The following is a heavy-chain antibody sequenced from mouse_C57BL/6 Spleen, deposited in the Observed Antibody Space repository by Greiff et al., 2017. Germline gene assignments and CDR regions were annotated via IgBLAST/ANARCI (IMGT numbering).Heavy chain of an antibody. J-gene: IGHJ1*03. CDR3: AQIYYGNYEGYFDV. Sequence: QVHVKQSGPELVKPGASVKISCKASGYAFSSSWMNWVKQRPGKGLEWIGRIYPGDGDTNYNGKFKGKATLTADKSSSTAYMQLSSLTSEDSAVYFCAQIYYGNYEGYFDVWGTGTTVTVSS. CDR1: GYAFSSSW. V-gene: IGHV1-82*01. D-gene: IGHD2-1*01. CDR2: IYPGDGDT.